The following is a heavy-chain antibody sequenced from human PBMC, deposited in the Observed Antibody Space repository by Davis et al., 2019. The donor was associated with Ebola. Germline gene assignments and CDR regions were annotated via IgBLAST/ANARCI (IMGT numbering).Heavy chain of an antibody. CDR2: INHSGST. CDR3: ASPGVEGY. Sequence: PGGSLRLSCAASGFTFSSYWMSWVRQPPGKGLEWIGEINHSGSTNYNPSLKSRVTISVDTSKNQFSLKLSSVTAADTAVYYCASPGVEGYWGQGTLVTVSS. V-gene: IGHV4-34*01. J-gene: IGHJ4*02. CDR1: GFTFSSYW. D-gene: IGHD2-8*01.